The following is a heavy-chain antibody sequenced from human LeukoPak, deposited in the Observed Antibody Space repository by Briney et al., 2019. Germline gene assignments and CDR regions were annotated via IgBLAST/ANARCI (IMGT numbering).Heavy chain of an antibody. CDR3: ATSTGKFGNDWYFDL. CDR2: FDPEDGET. J-gene: IGHJ2*01. D-gene: IGHD3-16*01. V-gene: IGHV1-24*01. Sequence: ASVKVSCKVSGYTLTELSMHWVRQAPGKGLEWMGGFDPEDGETIYAQKFQGRVTMTEDTSTDTAYMELSSLRSEDTAVYYCATSTGKFGNDWYFDLWGRGTLVTVSS. CDR1: GYTLTELS.